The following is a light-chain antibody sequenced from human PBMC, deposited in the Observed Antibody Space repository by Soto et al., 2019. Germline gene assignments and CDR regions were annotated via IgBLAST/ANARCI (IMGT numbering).Light chain of an antibody. V-gene: IGLV2-14*01. CDR3: SSYTSSSTWV. Sequence: QSALTQPASMSGSPGQSITISCTGTSSDVGGYNYVSWYQQYPGKAPKLMIYDVTNRPSGVSDRFSGSKSDNTASLTISGLQAEDEADYYCSSYTSSSTWVFGGGTKVTVL. J-gene: IGLJ3*02. CDR2: DVT. CDR1: SSDVGGYNY.